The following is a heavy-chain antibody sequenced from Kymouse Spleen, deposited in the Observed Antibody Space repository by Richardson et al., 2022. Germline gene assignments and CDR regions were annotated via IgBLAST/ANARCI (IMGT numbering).Heavy chain of an antibody. CDR2: INWNGGST. V-gene: IGHV3-20*d01. D-gene: IGHD3-10*01. J-gene: IGHJ4*02. CDR1: GFTFDDYG. Sequence: EVQLVESGGGVVRPGGSLRLSCAASGFTFDDYGMSWVRQAPGKGLEWVSGINWNGGSTGYADSVKGRFTISRDNAKNSLYLQMNSLRAEDTALYYCARVYGSGSYYNPVGFDYWGQGTLVTVSS. CDR3: ARVYGSGSYYNPVGFDY.